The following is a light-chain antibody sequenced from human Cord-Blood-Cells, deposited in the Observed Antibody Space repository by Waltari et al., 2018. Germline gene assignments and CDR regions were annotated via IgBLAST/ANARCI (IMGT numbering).Light chain of an antibody. J-gene: IGKJ1*01. CDR2: GAS. CDR1: QSVSSSY. CDR3: QQYGSSPTWT. Sequence: EIVLTQSPGTLSLSPGERATLSCRVSQSVSSSYLAWYQQKPGQAPRLLIYGASSRATGIPDRFSGSGSGTDFTLTISRLEPEDFAVYYCQQYGSSPTWTFGQGP. V-gene: IGKV3-20*01.